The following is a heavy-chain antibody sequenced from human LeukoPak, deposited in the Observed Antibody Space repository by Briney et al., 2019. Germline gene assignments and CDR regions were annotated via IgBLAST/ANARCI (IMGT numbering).Heavy chain of an antibody. CDR1: GGSISSSSYY. D-gene: IGHD3-10*01. CDR3: ARDGDGSGSYYGY. V-gene: IGHV4-39*07. CDR2: IYHSGST. Sequence: SETLSLTCTVSGGSISSSSYYWGWIRQPPGKGLEWIGSIYHSGSTYYSPSLKSRVTISVDTSKNQFSLKLSSVTAADTAVYYCARDGDGSGSYYGYWGQGTLVTVSS. J-gene: IGHJ4*02.